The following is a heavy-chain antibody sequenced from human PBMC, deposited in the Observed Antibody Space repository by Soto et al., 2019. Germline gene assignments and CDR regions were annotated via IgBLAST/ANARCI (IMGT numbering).Heavy chain of an antibody. Sequence: SETLSLTCAVYGGSFSGYYWSWLRQPPGKGLEWIGEINHSGSTNYNPSLKSRVTISVDTSKNQFSLKLSSVTAADTAVYYCARAVKTYYYDSSGYYRYNCSDPWGQATLLT. D-gene: IGHD3-22*01. CDR2: INHSGST. CDR3: ARAVKTYYYDSSGYYRYNCSDP. CDR1: GGSFSGYY. V-gene: IGHV4-34*01. J-gene: IGHJ5*02.